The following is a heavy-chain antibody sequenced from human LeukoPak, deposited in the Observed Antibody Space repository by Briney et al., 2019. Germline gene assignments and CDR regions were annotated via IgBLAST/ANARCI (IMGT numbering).Heavy chain of an antibody. V-gene: IGHV4-61*02. CDR1: GGSISSGSYY. Sequence: SETLSLTCTVSGGSISSGSYYWSWIRQPAGKGLEWIGRIYTSGSTNYNPSLKSRVTISVDTSKNQFSLKLSSVTAADTAVYYCAREVAATNDAFDIWGQGTMVTVSS. J-gene: IGHJ3*02. D-gene: IGHD2-15*01. CDR3: AREVAATNDAFDI. CDR2: IYTSGST.